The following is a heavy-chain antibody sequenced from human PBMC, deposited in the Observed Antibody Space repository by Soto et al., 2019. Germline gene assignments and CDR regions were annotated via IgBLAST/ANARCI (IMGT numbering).Heavy chain of an antibody. D-gene: IGHD6-13*01. CDR2: ISESGGST. Sequence: GGSLSLSCAASGFSFSDYAMSWVRQAPGKGLEWVSVISESGGSTHYADSVRGRFTVSRDNSKNSLSLRMNSLRDEDTAVYFCAKRSPYSSGWYSPIFDYWGQGALVTVSS. CDR1: GFSFSDYA. V-gene: IGHV3-23*01. J-gene: IGHJ4*02. CDR3: AKRSPYSSGWYSPIFDY.